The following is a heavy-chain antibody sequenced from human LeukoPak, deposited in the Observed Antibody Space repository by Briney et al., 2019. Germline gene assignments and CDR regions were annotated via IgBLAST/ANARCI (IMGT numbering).Heavy chain of an antibody. CDR1: GFTFSSYS. D-gene: IGHD6-13*01. Sequence: PGGSLRLSCAASGFTFSSYSMNWVRQAPGKGLEWVANIKQDGSEKYYVDSVKGRFTISRDNAKNSLYLQMNSLRAEDTAVYYCARELWYSLYYYYGMDVWGQGTTVTVSS. CDR2: IKQDGSEK. CDR3: ARELWYSLYYYYGMDV. J-gene: IGHJ6*02. V-gene: IGHV3-7*01.